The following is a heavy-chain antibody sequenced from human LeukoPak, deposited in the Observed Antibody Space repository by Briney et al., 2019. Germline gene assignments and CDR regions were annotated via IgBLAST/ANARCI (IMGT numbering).Heavy chain of an antibody. J-gene: IGHJ4*02. CDR2: TRNKANSYTT. Sequence: GGSLRLSCAASGFTFSSYSMNWVRQAPGKGLEWVGRTRNKANSYTTEYAASVKGRFTISRDDSKNSLYLQMNSLKTEDTAVYYCARVNSGSYIFDYWGQGTLVTVSS. CDR1: GFTFSSYS. CDR3: ARVNSGSYIFDY. V-gene: IGHV3-72*01. D-gene: IGHD1-26*01.